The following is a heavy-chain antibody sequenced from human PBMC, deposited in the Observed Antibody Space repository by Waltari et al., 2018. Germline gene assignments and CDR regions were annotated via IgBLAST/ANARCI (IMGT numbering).Heavy chain of an antibody. CDR1: GGSFSGYY. Sequence: QVQLQQWGAGLLKPSETLSLTCAVYGGSFSGYYWSWLHQPPGKGLEWIGEINHSGSTNYNPSLKSRVTISVDTSKNQFSLKLSSVTAADTAVYYCARSGTLRDYIWGSYRSDAFDIWGQGTMVTVSS. J-gene: IGHJ3*02. CDR2: INHSGST. CDR3: ARSGTLRDYIWGSYRSDAFDI. D-gene: IGHD3-16*02. V-gene: IGHV4-34*01.